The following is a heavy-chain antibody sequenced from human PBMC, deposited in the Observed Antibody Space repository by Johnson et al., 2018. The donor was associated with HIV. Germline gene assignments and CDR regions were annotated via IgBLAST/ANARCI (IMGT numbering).Heavy chain of an antibody. J-gene: IGHJ3*02. CDR3: AKVVTSSSSWQDDAFDI. V-gene: IGHV3-74*02. Sequence: LVESGGGLVPPGGSLRLSCAASGFTFSSYWMHWVRQAPGKGLVWVSRINSDGSSTSYADSVKGRFAISRDNAKNTLYLEMNSLRVEDTAVYYCAKVVTSSSSWQDDAFDIWGQGTVVTVSS. CDR1: GFTFSSYW. D-gene: IGHD6-13*01. CDR2: INSDGSST.